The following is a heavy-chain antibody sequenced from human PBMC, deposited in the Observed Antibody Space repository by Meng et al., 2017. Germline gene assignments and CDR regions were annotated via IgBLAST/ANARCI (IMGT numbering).Heavy chain of an antibody. Sequence: QVQLVPFGAVVKTPGSSVKVSGKASGGTFSSYAISWVRLAPGIGLEWMGGIIPIFGTAKYAQKFQGRVTITADKSTSTAYMELSSLRSEDTAVYYCHSGWYQAGDDYWGQGTLVTVSS. CDR1: GGTFSSYA. D-gene: IGHD6-19*01. CDR2: IIPIFGTA. V-gene: IGHV1-69*06. J-gene: IGHJ4*02. CDR3: HSGWYQAGDDY.